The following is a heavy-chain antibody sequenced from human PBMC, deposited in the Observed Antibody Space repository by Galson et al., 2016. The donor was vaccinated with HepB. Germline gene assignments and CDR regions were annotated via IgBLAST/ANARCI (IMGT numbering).Heavy chain of an antibody. CDR2: ISSYSSSGYI. CDR1: GFTFSAYT. Sequence: SLRLSCAASGFTFSAYTMNWVRQAPGKGLEWVPSISSYSSSGYIYYADSVKGRFTISRDNAKNSLYLQMNSLRAEDTAVYYCVCGLGAVAGVDYWGQGTLVTVSS. V-gene: IGHV3-21*01. J-gene: IGHJ4*02. CDR3: VCGLGAVAGVDY. D-gene: IGHD6-19*01.